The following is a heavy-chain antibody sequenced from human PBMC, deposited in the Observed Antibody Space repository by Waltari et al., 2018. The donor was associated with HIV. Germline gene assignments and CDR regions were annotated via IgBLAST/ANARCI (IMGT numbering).Heavy chain of an antibody. Sequence: QVQLRQWGAGLLKPSETLSLTCAVYGASFNDYFWAWFRRSPEKGLEWIGENDHRGETNYNRSFKSRVVISVDMSKSQFSRNMKSVTTADTAVYYCARGLGSRPFFRAYEPWGQGTLVTVSS. D-gene: IGHD2-21*01. CDR3: ARGLGSRPFFRAYEP. CDR1: GASFNDYF. V-gene: IGHV4-34*01. CDR2: NDHRGET. J-gene: IGHJ4*02.